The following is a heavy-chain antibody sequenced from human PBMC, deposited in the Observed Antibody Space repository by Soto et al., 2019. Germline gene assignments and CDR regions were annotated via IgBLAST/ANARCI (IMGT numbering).Heavy chain of an antibody. CDR2: INAGNGNT. J-gene: IGHJ1*01. CDR1: GYTFPSYA. Sequence: ASVKVSCKASGYTFPSYAIIWVRQAPGQRLEWMGWINAGNGNTKYSQKFQGRVTITRDTSASTAYMELSSLRSEDTAVYYCARAVGYCSGGSCHPVGFQHWGQGTLVTVSS. D-gene: IGHD2-15*01. V-gene: IGHV1-3*01. CDR3: ARAVGYCSGGSCHPVGFQH.